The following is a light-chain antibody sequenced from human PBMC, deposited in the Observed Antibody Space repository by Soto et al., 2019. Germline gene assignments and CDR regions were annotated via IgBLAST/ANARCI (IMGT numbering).Light chain of an antibody. V-gene: IGKV3-11*01. CDR2: DAS. Sequence: EIVLTQSPATLSLSPGERATLSCRASQSVSSYLAWYQQKPGQASRLLIYDASNRATGVPARFSGSGSGTDFTLTISSLEPEDFAVYYCQQRGSWPPITFGQGTRLEIK. CDR1: QSVSSY. J-gene: IGKJ5*01. CDR3: QQRGSWPPIT.